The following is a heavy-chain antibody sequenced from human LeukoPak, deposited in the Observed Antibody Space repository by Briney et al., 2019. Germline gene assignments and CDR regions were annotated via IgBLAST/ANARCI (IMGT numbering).Heavy chain of an antibody. D-gene: IGHD3-22*01. J-gene: IGHJ3*01. CDR2: IFHTGST. Sequence: PSETLSLTCTVSGDSISSGNYWGWIRQPPGKGLEWIGSIFHTGSTYFNLSLKSRVTISVDTSKNQFSLRLSSVTAADTALYYCARELRYDNSDSGAFWGQGTVVTVSS. CDR3: ARELRYDNSDSGAF. V-gene: IGHV4-38-2*02. CDR1: GDSISSGNY.